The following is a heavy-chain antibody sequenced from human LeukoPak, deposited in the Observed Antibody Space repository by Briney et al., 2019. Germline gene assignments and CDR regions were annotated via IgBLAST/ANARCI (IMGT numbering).Heavy chain of an antibody. V-gene: IGHV3-33*01. Sequence: GGSLRLSCAASGFTFSSYGMHWVRQAPGKVLEWVAVIWYDGSNKYYADSVKGRFTISRDNSKNTLYLQMNSLRAEDTAVYYCAHKYDSGWYDYWGQGTLVTVSS. CDR3: AHKYDSGWYDY. J-gene: IGHJ4*02. D-gene: IGHD6-19*01. CDR1: GFTFSSYG. CDR2: IWYDGSNK.